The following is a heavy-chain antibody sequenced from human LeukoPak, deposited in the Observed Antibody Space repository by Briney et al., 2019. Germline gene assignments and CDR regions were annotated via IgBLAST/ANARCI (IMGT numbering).Heavy chain of an antibody. Sequence: PGGSLRLSCAASGFTFSSYSMNWVRQAPGKGLEWVSYISSSSRTIYYADSVKGRFTISRDNAENSLYLQMNSLRAEDTAVYYCARDFESNARGAIITSFDYWGQGTLVTVSS. J-gene: IGHJ4*02. CDR2: ISSSSRTI. CDR1: GFTFSSYS. V-gene: IGHV3-48*01. CDR3: ARDFESNARGAIITSFDY. D-gene: IGHD3-10*01.